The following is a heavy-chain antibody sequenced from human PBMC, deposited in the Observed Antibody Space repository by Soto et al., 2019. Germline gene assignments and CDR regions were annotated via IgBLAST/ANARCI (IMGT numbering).Heavy chain of an antibody. D-gene: IGHD5-12*01. V-gene: IGHV2-5*02. J-gene: IGHJ4*02. Sequence: QITVKESGLTLVKPTETLTLTCTFSGFSLSSIGMGVGWVRQPPGKALEWLALIYWDDDKRYSPSLSSRLTITKYPSKXXVDLTMTNMDPVDTATYYCARLTRGVYDLDRLWEKFDYWGQGALVTVS. CDR1: GFSLSSIGMG. CDR2: IYWDDDK. CDR3: ARLTRGVYDLDRLWEKFDY.